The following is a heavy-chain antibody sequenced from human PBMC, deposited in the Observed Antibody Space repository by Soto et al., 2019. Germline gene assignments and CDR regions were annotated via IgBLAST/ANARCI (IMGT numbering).Heavy chain of an antibody. CDR2: TDTSGNT. CDR1: VDSITTYY. CDR3: ARYSNNWFQTEGMDV. J-gene: IGHJ6*02. V-gene: IGHV4-4*07. Sequence: PSETLSLTCPVSVDSITTYYSSWIRQPAGKGLEWIGRTDTSGNTNYNPSLKSRVTMSVDTSKKQFSLKLTSVTAADTAVYYCARYSNNWFQTEGMDVWGQGTTVTVSS. D-gene: IGHD6-13*01.